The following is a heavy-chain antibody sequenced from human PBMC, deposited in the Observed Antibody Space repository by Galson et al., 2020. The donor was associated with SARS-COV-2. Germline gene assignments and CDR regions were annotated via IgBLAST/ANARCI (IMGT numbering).Heavy chain of an antibody. J-gene: IGHJ4*02. Sequence: SETLSLTCTVPGGSISSYYWSWIRQPPGKGLEWIGYIYYSGSTNYNPSLKSRVTISVDTSKNQFSLKLSSVTAADTAVYYCARGDVDIGLRYYFDYWGQGTLVTVSS. CDR3: ARGDVDIGLRYYFDY. CDR2: IYYSGST. CDR1: GGSISSYY. D-gene: IGHD5-12*01. V-gene: IGHV4-59*01.